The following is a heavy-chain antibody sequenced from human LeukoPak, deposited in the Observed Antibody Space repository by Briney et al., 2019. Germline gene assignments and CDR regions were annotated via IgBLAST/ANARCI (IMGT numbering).Heavy chain of an antibody. Sequence: SETLSLTCTVSGGSISSSSYYWGWIRQPPGKGLEWIGSIYYSGSTYYNPSLKSRVTISVDTSKNQFSLKLSSVTAADTAVYYCARGQRAYSSSWFDYWGQGTLVTVSS. V-gene: IGHV4-39*01. J-gene: IGHJ4*02. D-gene: IGHD6-6*01. CDR2: IYYSGST. CDR1: GGSISSSSYY. CDR3: ARGQRAYSSSWFDY.